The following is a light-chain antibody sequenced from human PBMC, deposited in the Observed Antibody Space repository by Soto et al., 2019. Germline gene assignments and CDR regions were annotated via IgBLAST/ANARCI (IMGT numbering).Light chain of an antibody. CDR2: GAS. V-gene: IGKV3D-15*01. CDR3: QQYHNWPIT. Sequence: EIMMTQSPATLSVSPGERATLSCRAIQSVKSSLAWYQQKPGQAPRLLIHGASNRATGIPDRFSGSGSGTEFTLTISSLQSEDFAVYYCQQYHNWPITFGQGTRLEIK. CDR1: QSVKSS. J-gene: IGKJ5*01.